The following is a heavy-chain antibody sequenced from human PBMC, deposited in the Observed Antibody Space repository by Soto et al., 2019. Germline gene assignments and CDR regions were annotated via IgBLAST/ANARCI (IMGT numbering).Heavy chain of an antibody. CDR1: GYTLNTYG. CDR3: TRGTYFDY. CDR2: ISANNDHT. V-gene: IGHV1-18*01. J-gene: IGHJ4*02. Sequence: QVQLVQSGAEVKKPGASVKVSCKASGYTLNTYGITWVRQAPGQGLEWMGWISANNDHTNYPQKLQGRVTMTTDTSTGTAYMELRSQTSDVTAVYYCTRGTYFDYWGEGTLVTVSS.